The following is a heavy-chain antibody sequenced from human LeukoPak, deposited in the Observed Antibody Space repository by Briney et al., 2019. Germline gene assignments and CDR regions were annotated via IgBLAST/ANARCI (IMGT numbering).Heavy chain of an antibody. CDR3: ARRKNYDF. D-gene: IGHD3-3*01. Sequence: GGSLRLSCVASGFTFSSYSMNWVRQAPGKGLEWVSYISSSSSTIYYADSVKGRFTIPRDNAKNSLYLQMNSLRAEDTAVYYCARRKNYDFWGQGTLVTVSS. CDR2: ISSSSSTI. J-gene: IGHJ4*02. CDR1: GFTFSSYS. V-gene: IGHV3-48*01.